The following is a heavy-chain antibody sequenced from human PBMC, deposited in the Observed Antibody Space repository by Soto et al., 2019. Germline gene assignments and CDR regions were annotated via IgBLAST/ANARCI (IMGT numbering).Heavy chain of an antibody. J-gene: IGHJ4*02. V-gene: IGHV1-2*02. Sequence: QVQLVQSGAEVKKPGASVKVSCKASGNIFTDYYMHWVRQAPGQGLEWLGWINPKGGRTHFAQKFQGRVTMTWDTSISTGYMHLSSLTSDDTALYFCGRGRAPGPSGAYWGQGTQVTVSS. D-gene: IGHD6-19*01. CDR1: GNIFTDYY. CDR3: GRGRAPGPSGAY. CDR2: INPKGGRT.